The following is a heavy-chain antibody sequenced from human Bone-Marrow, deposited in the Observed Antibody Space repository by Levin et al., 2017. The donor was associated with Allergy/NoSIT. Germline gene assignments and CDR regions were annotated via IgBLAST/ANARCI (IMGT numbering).Heavy chain of an antibody. V-gene: IGHV3-23*01. J-gene: IGHJ6*02. D-gene: IGHD1-26*01. Sequence: LSLTCEASGFPFRSYAMSWVRQAPGKGLEWVSTISDSATGTYYVDSVRGRFTIFRDNSKNTLSLQMNSLRAEDTAVYYCAKHSGSYAHYYAMDVWGQGTAVTVSS. CDR2: ISDSATGT. CDR1: GFPFRSYA. CDR3: AKHSGSYAHYYAMDV.